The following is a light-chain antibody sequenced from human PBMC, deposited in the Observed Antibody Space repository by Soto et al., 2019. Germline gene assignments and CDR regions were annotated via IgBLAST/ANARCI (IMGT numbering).Light chain of an antibody. Sequence: DIQMTQSPSTLSASVGDRVTITCRASQSISSWSAWYQQKPGKAPKLLIYKASNLESGVPSRFSGSGSGTEFTLTISSLQPDDFATYYCQQYSTYSWTFGQGTQVEIK. CDR2: KAS. J-gene: IGKJ1*01. V-gene: IGKV1-5*03. CDR1: QSISSW. CDR3: QQYSTYSWT.